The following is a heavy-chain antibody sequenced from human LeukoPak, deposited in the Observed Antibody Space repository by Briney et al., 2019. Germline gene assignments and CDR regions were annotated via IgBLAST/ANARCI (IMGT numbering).Heavy chain of an antibody. V-gene: IGHV1-24*01. J-gene: IGHJ4*02. Sequence: ASVNVSCKVSGYTLTEVSMHSVRQAPGKGLGWMGGFDPEDAETIYAQKFQGGVTMTEDTSTDTAYMELSSLRSEDTAVYYYATENASGSYFDYWGQGTLVTVTS. D-gene: IGHD3-10*01. CDR2: FDPEDAET. CDR1: GYTLTEVS. CDR3: ATENASGSYFDY.